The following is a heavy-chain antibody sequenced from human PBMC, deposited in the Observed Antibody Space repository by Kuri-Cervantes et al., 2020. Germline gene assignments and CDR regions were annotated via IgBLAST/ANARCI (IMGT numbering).Heavy chain of an antibody. Sequence: SETLSLTCTVSGGSVSSGSYYWSWIRQPPGKGLEWIGYIYYSGSTNYNPSLKSRVTISVDTSKNQFSLKLSSVTAAETAVYYCARRSMVRGVDYWGQGTLVTVSS. V-gene: IGHV4-61*01. D-gene: IGHD3-10*01. CDR3: ARRSMVRGVDY. CDR1: GGSVSSGSYY. CDR2: IYYSGST. J-gene: IGHJ4*02.